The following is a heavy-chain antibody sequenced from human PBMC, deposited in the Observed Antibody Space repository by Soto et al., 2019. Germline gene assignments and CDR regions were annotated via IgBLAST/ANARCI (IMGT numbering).Heavy chain of an antibody. J-gene: IGHJ6*02. CDR1: GFTFDDYT. CDR3: AKDRGGTAMENYYYYYGMDV. V-gene: IGHV3-43*01. D-gene: IGHD5-18*01. Sequence: GESLKISCAASGFTFDDYTMHWVRQAPGKGLEWVSLISWDGGSTYYADSVKGRFTISRDNSKNSLYLQMNSLRTEDTALYYCAKDRGGTAMENYYYYYGMDVWGQGTTVTVSS. CDR2: ISWDGGST.